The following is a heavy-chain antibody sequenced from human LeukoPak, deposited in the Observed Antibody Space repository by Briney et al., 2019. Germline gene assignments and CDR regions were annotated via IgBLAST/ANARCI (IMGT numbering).Heavy chain of an antibody. D-gene: IGHD2-2*01. J-gene: IGHJ4*02. CDR1: GFTFSSYA. CDR2: ISGSGGST. Sequence: RGSLRLSCAASGFTFSSYAMSWVRQAPGKGLEWVSAISGSGGSTYYADSVKGRFTISRDNSKNTLYLQMNSLRAEDTAVYYCAKGGFVVVPAAKRGDFDYWGQGTLVTVSS. V-gene: IGHV3-23*01. CDR3: AKGGFVVVPAAKRGDFDY.